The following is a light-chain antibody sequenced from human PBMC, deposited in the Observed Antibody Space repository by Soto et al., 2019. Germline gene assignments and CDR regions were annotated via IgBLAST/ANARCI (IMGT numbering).Light chain of an antibody. J-gene: IGLJ1*01. CDR2: LNNDSTH. V-gene: IGLV4-69*01. CDR3: QTWGTGIHV. CDR1: SAHTSYP. Sequence: QSVLTQSPSASASLGASVNLTCTLSSAHTSYPIAWHQQQPDKGPRYLLKLNNDSTHFKGVGIPDRFSGSSSGAERYLTISRLQSDDEADYYCQTWGTGIHVFGTGTKVTVL.